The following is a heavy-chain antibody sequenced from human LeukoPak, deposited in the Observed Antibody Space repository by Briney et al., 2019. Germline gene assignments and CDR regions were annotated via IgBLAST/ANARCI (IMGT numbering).Heavy chain of an antibody. J-gene: IGHJ6*03. CDR2: ISAYNGNT. Sequence: ASVKVSCKASGYTFTSYGICWVRQAPGQGLEWMGWISAYNGNTNYAQKLQGRVTMTTDTSTSTAYMELRSLRSDDTAVYYCARHGGYDYHYYYYMDVWGKGTTVTVSS. CDR3: ARHGGYDYHYYYYMDV. D-gene: IGHD5-12*01. V-gene: IGHV1-18*01. CDR1: GYTFTSYG.